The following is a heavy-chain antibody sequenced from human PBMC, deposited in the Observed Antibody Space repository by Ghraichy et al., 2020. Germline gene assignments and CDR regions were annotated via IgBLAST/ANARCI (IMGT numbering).Heavy chain of an antibody. CDR1: GFTFSSYA. CDR2: ISGSGGNT. J-gene: IGHJ1*01. Sequence: LSLTCAASGFTFSSYAMSWVRQAPGKGLEWVSAISGSGGNTYYADSVKGRFTFSRDNTKNTLYLQMNSLRAEDTAVYYCAKDVGRGGGSCFHHWGQGTLVTVSS. V-gene: IGHV3-23*01. CDR3: AKDVGRGGGSCFHH. D-gene: IGHD2-15*01.